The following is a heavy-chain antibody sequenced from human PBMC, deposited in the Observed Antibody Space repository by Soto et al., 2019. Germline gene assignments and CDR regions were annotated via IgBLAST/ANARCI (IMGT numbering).Heavy chain of an antibody. V-gene: IGHV4-39*01. CDR2: IYYSGST. CDR1: GGSISSSSYY. Sequence: QLQLQESGPGLVKPSETLSLTCTVSGGSISSSSYYWGWIRQPPGKGLEWIGSIYYSGSTYYNPSLKSRVTISVDTSKNQFSLKLSSVTAADTAVYYCARTKPSGVVVPAAMGYFDLWGRGTLVTVSS. D-gene: IGHD2-2*01. CDR3: ARTKPSGVVVPAAMGYFDL. J-gene: IGHJ2*01.